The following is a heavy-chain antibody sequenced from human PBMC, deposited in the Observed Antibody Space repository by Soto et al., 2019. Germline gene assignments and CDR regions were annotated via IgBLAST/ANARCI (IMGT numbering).Heavy chain of an antibody. Sequence: QITLKESGPTLVKPTQTLTLTCSISGFSVSTYGVGVGWIRQPPEKPLECLALIYWDDDKRYSPSLNSRSNSAKGTSKNQVVLTMTNMDPVDTATYYCAQWYHSHSSGYYSFDYGGQGTLVTVSS. V-gene: IGHV2-5*02. CDR1: GFSVSTYGVG. CDR2: IYWDDDK. J-gene: IGHJ4*02. D-gene: IGHD3-22*01. CDR3: AQWYHSHSSGYYSFDY.